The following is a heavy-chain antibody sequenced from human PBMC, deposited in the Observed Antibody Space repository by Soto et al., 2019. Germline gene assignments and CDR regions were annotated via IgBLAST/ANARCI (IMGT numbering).Heavy chain of an antibody. J-gene: IGHJ4*02. V-gene: IGHV4-31*11. Sequence: SETLSLTCAVSGGSISSGGYYWSWIRQHPGKGLEWIGYILYSGSTYYSPSLKSRVTISVDTSKNQFSLKLSSVTAADTAIYYCAREWGVNSALGRPAVYWGQGTLVTVSS. D-gene: IGHD1-20*01. CDR3: AREWGVNSALGRPAVY. CDR2: ILYSGST. CDR1: GGSISSGGYY.